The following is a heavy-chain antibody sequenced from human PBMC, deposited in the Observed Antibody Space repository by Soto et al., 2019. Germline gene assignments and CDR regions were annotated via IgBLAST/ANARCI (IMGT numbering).Heavy chain of an antibody. D-gene: IGHD2-15*01. CDR1: GYTFTSYG. J-gene: IGHJ6*02. CDR2: ISAYNGNT. CDR3: ARDSRVVVAATPNYYYYGMDV. V-gene: IGHV1-18*03. Sequence: GASVKVSCKASGYTFTSYGITWVRQAPGQGLEWMGWISAYNGNTNYAQKLQGRVTMTTDTSTSTAYMELRSLRSDDMAVYYCARDSRVVVAATPNYYYYGMDVWGQGTTVTVSS.